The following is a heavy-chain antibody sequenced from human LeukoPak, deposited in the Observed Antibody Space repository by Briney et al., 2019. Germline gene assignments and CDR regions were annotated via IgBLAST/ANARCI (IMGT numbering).Heavy chain of an antibody. Sequence: GGSLRLSCAASGFTFSSYAMSWVRQAPGKGLEWVSAISGSGGSTYYADSVKGRSTISRDNSKNTLYLQMNSLRAEDTAVYYCAKSRYSSSWERAEYFQHWGQGTLVTVSS. D-gene: IGHD6-13*01. J-gene: IGHJ1*01. CDR1: GFTFSSYA. CDR3: AKSRYSSSWERAEYFQH. V-gene: IGHV3-23*01. CDR2: ISGSGGST.